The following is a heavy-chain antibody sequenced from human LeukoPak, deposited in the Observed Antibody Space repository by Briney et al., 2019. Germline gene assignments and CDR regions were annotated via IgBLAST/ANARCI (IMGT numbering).Heavy chain of an antibody. D-gene: IGHD3-10*01. CDR2: IYYTGST. CDR3: ARDRGDFYDSGSYDS. CDR1: GVSVRGGSYC. V-gene: IGHV4-61*01. J-gene: IGHJ4*02. Sequence: SETLSLTCTVSGVSVRGGSYCWSWVRQPPGKALDWIGYIYYTGSTKYNPSLKSRVTISIDTSKSQFSLKLTSVTAADTAVYYCARDRGDFYDSGSYDSWGPGTLVTVSS.